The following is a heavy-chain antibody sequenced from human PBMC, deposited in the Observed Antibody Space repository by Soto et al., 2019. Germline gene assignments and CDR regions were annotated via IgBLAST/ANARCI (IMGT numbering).Heavy chain of an antibody. V-gene: IGHV4-34*01. CDR3: ARGETYYYDSSGYYFDY. Sequence: SETLSLTCAVHGGSFSGYYWSWIRQPPGKGLEWIGEINHSGSTNYNPSLKSRVTISVDTSKNQFSLKLSSVTAADTAVYYCARGETYYYDSSGYYFDYWGQGTLVTVSS. J-gene: IGHJ4*02. CDR2: INHSGST. D-gene: IGHD3-22*01. CDR1: GGSFSGYY.